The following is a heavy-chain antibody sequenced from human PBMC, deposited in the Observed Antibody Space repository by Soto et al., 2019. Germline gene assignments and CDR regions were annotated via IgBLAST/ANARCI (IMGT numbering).Heavy chain of an antibody. CDR2: IRSKTNSYAT. V-gene: IGHV3-73*01. Sequence: GGSLRLSCAASGFTFGGSAMHWVRQASGKGLEWVGHIRSKTNSYATAYAESVNGRFTISRDDSMNTAYLQMNSLKTEDTAVYFCTRQTDAVQWLVVPTDYNFDYWGQGTLVTVSS. CDR3: TRQTDAVQWLVVPTDYNFDY. CDR1: GFTFGGSA. J-gene: IGHJ4*02. D-gene: IGHD6-19*01.